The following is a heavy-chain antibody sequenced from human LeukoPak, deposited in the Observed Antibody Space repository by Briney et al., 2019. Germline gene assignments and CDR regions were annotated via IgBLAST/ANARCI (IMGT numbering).Heavy chain of an antibody. J-gene: IGHJ3*02. CDR1: GGSISRGGYS. CDR2: IYHSGST. V-gene: IGHV4-30-2*01. CDR3: ARHQPYDAFDI. Sequence: SQTLSLTCAVSGGSISRGGYSWSWIRQPPGKGLEWIGYIYHSGSTNYNPSPKSRVTISVDKSKNQFSLKLSSVTAADTAVYYCARHQPYDAFDIWGQGTMVTVSS.